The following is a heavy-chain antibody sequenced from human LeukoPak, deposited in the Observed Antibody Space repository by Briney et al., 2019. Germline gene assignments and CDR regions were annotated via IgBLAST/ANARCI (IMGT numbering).Heavy chain of an antibody. D-gene: IGHD5-18*01. V-gene: IGHV3-30*03. Sequence: GGSLRLSCAASGFTFSSYGMHWVRQAPGKGLEWVAVISYDGSNKYYADSVRGRFTISRDNSKNTLYLQMNSLRAEDTAVYYCATPERYSYGYEDYWGQGTLVTVSS. CDR1: GFTFSSYG. CDR2: ISYDGSNK. CDR3: ATPERYSYGYEDY. J-gene: IGHJ4*02.